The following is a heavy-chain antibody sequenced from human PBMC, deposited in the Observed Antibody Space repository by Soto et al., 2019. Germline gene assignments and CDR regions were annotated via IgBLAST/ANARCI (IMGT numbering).Heavy chain of an antibody. D-gene: IGHD6-19*01. CDR3: AKGGRQWLVTSDFNY. J-gene: IGHJ4*02. CDR2: VSHDGRNT. CDR1: GFTFSDYA. Sequence: VQLVESGGGVVQPGRSLLLSCAASGFTFSDYAMHWVRQAPGKGLEWVAVVSHDGRNTHYADSVKGRFTISRDSSKNTVSLEMSSLRVEDTAVYYCAKGGRQWLVTSDFNYWGQGSLVTVSS. V-gene: IGHV3-30*18.